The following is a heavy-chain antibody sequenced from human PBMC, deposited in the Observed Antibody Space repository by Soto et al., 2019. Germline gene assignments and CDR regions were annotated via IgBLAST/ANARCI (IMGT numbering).Heavy chain of an antibody. CDR1: GDSISRYY. J-gene: IGHJ6*02. D-gene: IGHD3-10*01. CDR3: ARDQGGEFLKGSGMDV. CDR2: IYYSGET. V-gene: IGHV4-59*01. Sequence: QVQLQESGPGLVKPSETLSLTCTVSGDSISRYYWSWIRLSPGKGLEWIGYIYYSGETNYNPSVSSRVPIPXDRTKNQFSLKLSSVTAADTAVYYCARDQGGEFLKGSGMDVWGQGTTVTVSS.